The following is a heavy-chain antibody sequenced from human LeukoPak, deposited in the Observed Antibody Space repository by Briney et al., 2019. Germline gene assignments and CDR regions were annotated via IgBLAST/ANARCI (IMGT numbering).Heavy chain of an antibody. CDR1: GFTFSNAW. V-gene: IGHV3-66*01. J-gene: IGHJ4*02. D-gene: IGHD1-26*01. Sequence: GGSLRLSCAASGFTFSNAWMSWVRQAPGKGLEWVSVIYSGGSTYYADSVKGRFTISRDNSKNTLYLQMNSLRAEDTAVYYCARDASGSYYFDYWGQGTLVTVSS. CDR2: IYSGGST. CDR3: ARDASGSYYFDY.